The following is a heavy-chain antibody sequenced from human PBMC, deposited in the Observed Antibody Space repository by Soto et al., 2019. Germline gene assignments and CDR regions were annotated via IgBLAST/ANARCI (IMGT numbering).Heavy chain of an antibody. CDR2: MSPTSGNT. J-gene: IGHJ4*02. CDR3: ACGGYNWNDYGF. V-gene: IGHV1-8*01. Sequence: QVQLVQSGAEVKKPGASVKVSCKASGYTFTSYDINWVRQAPGQGLEWMGWMSPTSGNTGYTQKFKGSVSMTRNTSISTAYMELSSLRSEDTAVYYCACGGYNWNDYGFWGQGTLVSVSS. D-gene: IGHD1-20*01. CDR1: GYTFTSYD.